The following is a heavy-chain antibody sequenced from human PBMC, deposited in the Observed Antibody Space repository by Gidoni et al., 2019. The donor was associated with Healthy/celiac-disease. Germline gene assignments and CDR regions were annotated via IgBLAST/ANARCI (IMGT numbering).Heavy chain of an antibody. CDR3: ARDPVNEYYEDSSGYYLDY. J-gene: IGHJ4*02. V-gene: IGHV1-69*04. CDR1: GCTFSSYS. Sequence: QVQLVQSWAEVKKPWSSVKVSCKASGCTFSSYSISWVREAPGQGLEWLGRIIPILGRANYAQKFQGRVTITADKSTSKAYMELSRLRSEDTAVYYCARDPVNEYYEDSSGYYLDYWGKGTLVTVSS. D-gene: IGHD3-22*01. CDR2: IIPILGRA.